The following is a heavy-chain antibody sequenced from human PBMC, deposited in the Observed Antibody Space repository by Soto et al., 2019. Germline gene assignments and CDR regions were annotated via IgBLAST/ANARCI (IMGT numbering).Heavy chain of an antibody. J-gene: IGHJ6*02. CDR1: GGSISSSNYY. D-gene: IGHD3-22*01. CDR3: AGGDYYHSSGYYFYYYTMDV. V-gene: IGHV4-39*01. Sequence: QLHLQASGPGLVKPSETLSLTCTVSGGSISSSNYYWGWIRQPPGKGLEWIGDVYYGGSTYYNPSLKSRVTIPVEWSKSQFSLKLSSVIAADTAVYYCAGGDYYHSSGYYFYYYTMDVWGQGTTVTVSS. CDR2: VYYGGST.